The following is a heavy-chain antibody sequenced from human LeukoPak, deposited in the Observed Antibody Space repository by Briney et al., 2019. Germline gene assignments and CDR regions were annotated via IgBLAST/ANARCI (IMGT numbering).Heavy chain of an antibody. CDR1: GGSISSSTYY. CDR3: ARSEYFPWFDP. Sequence: SETLSLTCSVSGGSISSSTYYWGWIRRPPGKGLEWIGSIYYSGATYYSPSLKSRVTISVDMSKNQFSLKLSSVTAADTAVYYCARSEYFPWFDPWGQGTLVTVSS. J-gene: IGHJ5*02. CDR2: IYYSGAT. D-gene: IGHD3-9*01. V-gene: IGHV4-39*07.